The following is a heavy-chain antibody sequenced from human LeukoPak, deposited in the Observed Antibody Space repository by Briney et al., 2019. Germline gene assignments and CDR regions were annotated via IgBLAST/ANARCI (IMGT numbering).Heavy chain of an antibody. J-gene: IGHJ4*02. V-gene: IGHV4-38-2*02. CDR3: AAHSYYYDSSGYYRPTFFDY. CDR2: IYHSGST. CDR1: GYSISSGYY. Sequence: PSETLSLTRTVSGYSISSGYYWGWLRQPPGKGLEWIGSIYHSGSTYYNPSLKSRVTVSVDTSKKQFSLTLSSVTAADTAVYYCAAHSYYYDSSGYYRPTFFDYWGQGTLVTVSS. D-gene: IGHD3-22*01.